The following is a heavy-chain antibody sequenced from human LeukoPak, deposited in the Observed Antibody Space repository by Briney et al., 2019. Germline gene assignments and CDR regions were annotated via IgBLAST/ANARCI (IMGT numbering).Heavy chain of an antibody. CDR3: ARGIAVTGTTNYFDY. Sequence: GGSLRLSCAASGFTFSSYDMHWVRQAPGKGLEGVAVIAYDGSKEYYGDSVRGRFTISRDNSKNTVYLQMNSLRAEDTAVYYCARGIAVTGTTNYFDYWGQGTLVTVSS. D-gene: IGHD6-19*01. CDR2: IAYDGSKE. CDR1: GFTFSSYD. J-gene: IGHJ4*02. V-gene: IGHV3-30*03.